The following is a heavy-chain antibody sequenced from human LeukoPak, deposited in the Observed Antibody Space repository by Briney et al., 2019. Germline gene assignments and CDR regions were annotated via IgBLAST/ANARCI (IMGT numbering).Heavy chain of an antibody. CDR2: ISSSGSTI. CDR3: ARGGWLRSNYFDY. Sequence: PGRSLRLSCEASGFTFSNYAMHWVRQAPGKGLEWVSYISSSGSTIYYADSVKGRFTISRDNAKNSLYLQMNSLRAEDTAVYYCARGGWLRSNYFDYWGQGTLVTVSS. J-gene: IGHJ4*02. V-gene: IGHV3-48*03. D-gene: IGHD5-12*01. CDR1: GFTFSNYA.